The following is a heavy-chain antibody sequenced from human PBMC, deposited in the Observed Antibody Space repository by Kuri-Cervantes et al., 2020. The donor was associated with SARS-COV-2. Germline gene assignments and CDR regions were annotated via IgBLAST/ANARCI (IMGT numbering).Heavy chain of an antibody. D-gene: IGHD6-13*01. Sequence: SQTLSLTCAISGDSVSSNSAAWNWIRQSPSRGLEWLRRTYYRSKWYNDYAVSVKSRVSVNPDTSKNQFSLQLNSVTPEDTAVYYCARGLRDGRTYSSYYYGMDVWGQGTTVTVSS. CDR3: ARGLRDGRTYSSYYYGMDV. V-gene: IGHV6-1*01. CDR2: TYYRSKWYN. J-gene: IGHJ6*02. CDR1: GDSVSSNSAA.